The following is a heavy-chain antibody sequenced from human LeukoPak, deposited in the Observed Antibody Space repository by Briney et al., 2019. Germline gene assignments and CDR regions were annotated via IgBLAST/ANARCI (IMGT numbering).Heavy chain of an antibody. J-gene: IGHJ5*02. CDR1: GGSISSYY. Sequence: SETLSLTCTVSGGSISSYYWSWIRQPPGKGLEWIGYIYYSGSTNYNPSLKSRVTISVDTSKNQFSLKLSSVTAADTAVYYCARDRLHSSSWYGGGWFDPWGQGTLVTVSS. CDR3: ARDRLHSSSWYGGGWFDP. D-gene: IGHD6-13*01. V-gene: IGHV4-59*01. CDR2: IYYSGST.